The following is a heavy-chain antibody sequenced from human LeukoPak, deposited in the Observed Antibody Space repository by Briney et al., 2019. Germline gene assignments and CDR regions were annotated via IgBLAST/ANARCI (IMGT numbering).Heavy chain of an antibody. J-gene: IGHJ6*03. CDR3: ARGPEYCSSTSCSHYYYYYMDV. CDR1: GYTFTSYY. CDR2: INPNSGGT. Sequence: GASVKVSSKAFGYTFTSYYMHWVRQAPGQGLEWMRWINPNSGGTNYAQKFQGRVTMTRDTSISTAYMELSRLRSDDTAVYYCARGPEYCSSTSCSHYYYYYMDVWGKGTTVTISS. D-gene: IGHD2-2*01. V-gene: IGHV1-2*02.